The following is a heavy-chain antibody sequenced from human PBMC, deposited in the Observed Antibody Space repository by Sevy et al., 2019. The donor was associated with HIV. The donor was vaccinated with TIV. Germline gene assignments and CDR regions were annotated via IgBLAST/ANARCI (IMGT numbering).Heavy chain of an antibody. V-gene: IGHV3-23*01. CDR3: ARKGCTKPHDY. CDR2: LSFGCGEI. J-gene: IGHJ4*02. D-gene: IGHD2-8*01. Sequence: GGSLRLSCAASGFTFSKYSMSWVRQPPGKGLEWVSTLSFGCGEINYADSVKSRFTISRKNSKSSVYLQMNNLRPEDTAVYYCARKGCTKPHDYWGQGTLVTVSS. CDR1: GFTFSKYS.